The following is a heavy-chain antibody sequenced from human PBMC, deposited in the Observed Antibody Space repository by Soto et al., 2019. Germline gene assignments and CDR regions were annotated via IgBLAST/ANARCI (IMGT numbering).Heavy chain of an antibody. D-gene: IGHD6-6*01. Sequence: QVQLQDSGPGLVKPSGTLSLTCAVSGGSISNTNWWSWARQPPGKGLEWIGESYHSGGTNYNPSLKSRVTMSVDKSKNQFSLNLTSVTAADTAVYYCARDTGARTWGFDYWGQGTLVTVSS. V-gene: IGHV4-4*02. CDR3: ARDTGARTWGFDY. CDR2: SYHSGGT. CDR1: GGSISNTNW. J-gene: IGHJ4*02.